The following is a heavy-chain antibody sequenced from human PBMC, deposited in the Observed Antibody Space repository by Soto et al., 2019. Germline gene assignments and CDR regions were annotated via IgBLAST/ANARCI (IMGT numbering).Heavy chain of an antibody. CDR2: ISSSSSYI. J-gene: IGHJ5*02. CDR3: ARVEGSSAWFDP. V-gene: IGHV3-21*01. D-gene: IGHD6-6*01. CDR1: GFTVSSYS. Sequence: GGSLRLSCAASGFTVSSYSMNWVRQAPGKGLEWVSSISSSSSYIYYADSVKGRFTISRDNAKNSLYLQMNSLRAEDTAVYYCARVEGSSAWFDPWGQGTLVTVSS.